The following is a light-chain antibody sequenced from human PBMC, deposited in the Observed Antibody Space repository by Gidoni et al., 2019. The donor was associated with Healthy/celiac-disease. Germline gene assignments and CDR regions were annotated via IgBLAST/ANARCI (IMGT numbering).Light chain of an antibody. CDR3: CSYAGSSTFG. Sequence: QSALTQPASVSGSPGQSITISCTGTSSDVGSYNLVSWYQQHPGKAPKLMIYEGSKRPSGVSNRFSGSKSGNTASLTISGLQAEDEADYYCCSYAGSSTFGFGXGXKLTXL. J-gene: IGLJ2*01. CDR1: SSDVGSYNL. CDR2: EGS. V-gene: IGLV2-23*03.